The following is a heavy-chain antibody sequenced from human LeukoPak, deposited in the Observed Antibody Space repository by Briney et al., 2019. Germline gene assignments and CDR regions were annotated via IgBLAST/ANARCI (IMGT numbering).Heavy chain of an antibody. D-gene: IGHD1-1*01. CDR1: GFTVSSNY. V-gene: IGHV3-53*01. CDR2: IYSGGST. CDR3: ARVPRLSDWKSFDY. J-gene: IGHJ4*02. Sequence: GGSLRLSCAASGFTVSSNYMSWVRQALGKGLEWVSVIYSGGSTYYADSVKGRFTISRDNSKNTLYLQMNSLRAEDTAVYYCARVPRLSDWKSFDYWGQGTLVTVSS.